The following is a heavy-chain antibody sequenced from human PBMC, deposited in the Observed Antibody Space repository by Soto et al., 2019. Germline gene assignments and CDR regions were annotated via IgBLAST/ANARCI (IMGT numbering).Heavy chain of an antibody. CDR2: IIPIFGTA. CDR1: GGTFSSYA. J-gene: IGHJ6*02. V-gene: IGHV1-69*13. D-gene: IGHD3-10*01. Sequence: SSVKVSCKASGGTFSSYAISWVRQAPGQGLEWMGGIIPIFGTANYAQKFQGRVTITADESTSTAYMELSSLRSEDTAVYYCARGIYGSGSYYTTPNYYYYGMDVWGQGTTVTVSS. CDR3: ARGIYGSGSYYTTPNYYYYGMDV.